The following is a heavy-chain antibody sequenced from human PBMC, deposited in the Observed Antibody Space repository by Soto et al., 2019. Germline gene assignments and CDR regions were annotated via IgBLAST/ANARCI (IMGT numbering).Heavy chain of an antibody. CDR2: LDAEDGET. V-gene: IGHV1-24*01. Sequence: QVQLEQSGAEVRKPGASVKVSCKVSGYSLSDLSIHWVRQAPGKGLEWMGGLDAEDGETIYAQKLQGRGTMTEDTSTDTDYMELSSLTSEDTAMYYCATLPRTIERTPADIWSFDYWGQGTLVTVSS. D-gene: IGHD3-3*01. CDR3: ATLPRTIERTPADIWSFDY. J-gene: IGHJ4*02. CDR1: GYSLSDLS.